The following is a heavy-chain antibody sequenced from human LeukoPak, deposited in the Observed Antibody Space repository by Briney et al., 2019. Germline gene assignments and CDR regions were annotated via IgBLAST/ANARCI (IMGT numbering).Heavy chain of an antibody. CDR3: ARGQMVYADDY. D-gene: IGHD2-8*01. J-gene: IGHJ4*02. V-gene: IGHV1-8*01. CDR2: MNPNSGNT. CDR1: GYTFTSYD. Sequence: ASVKVSCKASGYTFTSYDINWVRQATGQGLEWMGWMNPNSGNTGYAQKVQGRVTMTRNTSISTACMELSSLRSEDTAVYYCARGQMVYADDYWGQGTLVTVSS.